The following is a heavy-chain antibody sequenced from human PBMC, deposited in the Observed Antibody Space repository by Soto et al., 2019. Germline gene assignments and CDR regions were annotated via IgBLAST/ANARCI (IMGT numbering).Heavy chain of an antibody. J-gene: IGHJ4*02. CDR3: VRGKNSFDY. Sequence: VQLVESGGGLVQPGGSLRLSCVVSGFTFSDHYMDWVRQAPGKGLEWVARSRNKANSYTTVYAASVKGRFTISRDDSKNSLYLQMNSLKTDDTAVYYCVRGKNSFDYWGQGTLVTVSS. V-gene: IGHV3-72*01. CDR2: SRNKANSYTT. CDR1: GFTFSDHY.